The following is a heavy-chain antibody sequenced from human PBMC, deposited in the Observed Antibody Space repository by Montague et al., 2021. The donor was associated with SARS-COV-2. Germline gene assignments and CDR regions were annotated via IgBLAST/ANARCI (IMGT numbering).Heavy chain of an antibody. CDR1: GFTFDDYA. J-gene: IGHJ6*02. D-gene: IGHD3-10*01. Sequence: SLRLSCGASGFTFDDYAMHWVRQAPGKGLEWVSGISWNSGSIGYSDSXEGRFTISRDNAKNSLYLQMNSLRAEDTALYYCAKDMGPYGSGPYGMDVWGQGTTVTVSS. CDR2: ISWNSGSI. CDR3: AKDMGPYGSGPYGMDV. V-gene: IGHV3-9*01.